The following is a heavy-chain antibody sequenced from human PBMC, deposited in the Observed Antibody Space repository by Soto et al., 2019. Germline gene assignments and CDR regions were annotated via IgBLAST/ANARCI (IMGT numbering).Heavy chain of an antibody. Sequence: ASVKGSCKVSGYTLTELSMHWVRQAPGKGLEWMGGFDPEDGETIYAQKFQGRVTMTEDTSTDTAYMELSSLRSEDTAVYYCATDYYDSSGYYYFDYWGQGTLVTVSS. CDR1: GYTLTELS. D-gene: IGHD3-22*01. CDR3: ATDYYDSSGYYYFDY. V-gene: IGHV1-24*01. J-gene: IGHJ4*02. CDR2: FDPEDGET.